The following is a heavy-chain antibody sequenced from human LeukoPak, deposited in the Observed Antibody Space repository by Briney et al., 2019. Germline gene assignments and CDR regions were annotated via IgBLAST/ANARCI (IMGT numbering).Heavy chain of an antibody. Sequence: SETLSLTCTVSGGSISSGGYYWSWIRQHPGKGLEWIGYIYYSGSTYYNPSLKSRVTISVDTSKNQFSLKLSSVTAADTAVYYCAREQWLAHFDYWGQGTLVTVSS. CDR1: GGSISSGGYY. J-gene: IGHJ4*02. CDR3: AREQWLAHFDY. V-gene: IGHV4-31*03. CDR2: IYYSGST. D-gene: IGHD6-19*01.